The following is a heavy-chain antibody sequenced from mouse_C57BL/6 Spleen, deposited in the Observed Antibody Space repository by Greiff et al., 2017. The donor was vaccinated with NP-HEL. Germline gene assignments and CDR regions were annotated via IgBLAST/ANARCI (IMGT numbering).Heavy chain of an antibody. J-gene: IGHJ1*03. CDR1: GYAFSSYW. Sequence: VKLMESGAELVKPGASVKISCKASGYAFSSYWMNWVKQRPGKGLEWIGQIYPGDGDTNYNGKFKGKATLTADKSSSTAYMQLSSLTSEDSAVYFCAREGNWDWYFDVWGTGTTVTVSS. CDR2: IYPGDGDT. V-gene: IGHV1-80*01. D-gene: IGHD4-1*01. CDR3: AREGNWDWYFDV.